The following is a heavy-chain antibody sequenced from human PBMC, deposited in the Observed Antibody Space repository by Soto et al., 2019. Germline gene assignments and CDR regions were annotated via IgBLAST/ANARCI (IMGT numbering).Heavy chain of an antibody. V-gene: IGHV4-4*02. CDR2: IYHSGST. CDR3: ARGLLEITIFGVVIAPNGMGV. CDR1: GGSISSSNW. Sequence: SETLSLTCAVSGGSISSSNWWSWVRQPPGKGLEWIGEIYHSGSTNYNPSLKSRVTISVDKSKNQFSLKLSSVTAADTAVYYCARGLLEITIFGVVIAPNGMGVWGQGTTVTVSS. J-gene: IGHJ6*02. D-gene: IGHD3-3*01.